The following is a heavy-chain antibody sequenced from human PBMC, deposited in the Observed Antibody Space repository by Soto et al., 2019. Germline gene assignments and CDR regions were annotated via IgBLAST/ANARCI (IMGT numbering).Heavy chain of an antibody. J-gene: IGHJ4*02. V-gene: IGHV3-15*07. D-gene: IGHD3-22*01. CDR3: AHYRDSSARHVDF. CDR1: GFSFSNAW. Sequence: EVQLVESGGGLVKPGGSLRLSCAASGFSFSNAWMKWVRQAPGKGLEWVGRIKSEANGGTTDHAAAVKGRFFISRDDSKNMLFLQMDSLITVYSAVYYCAHYRDSSARHVDFWGQGTLVTVSS. CDR2: IKSEANGGTT.